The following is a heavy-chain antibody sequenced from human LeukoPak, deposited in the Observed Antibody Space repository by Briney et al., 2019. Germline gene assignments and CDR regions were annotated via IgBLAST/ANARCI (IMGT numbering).Heavy chain of an antibody. J-gene: IGHJ3*02. V-gene: IGHV4-39*01. CDR2: IYYSGST. CDR1: GGSISSSSYY. D-gene: IGHD3-22*01. CDR3: ARIRRGGVFHYYDSSGFPMGAFDI. Sequence: SETLSLTCTVSGGSISSSSYYWGWIRQPPGKGLEWIGSIYYSGSTYYNPSLKSRVTISVDTSKNQFSLKLSSVTAADTAVYYCARIRRGGVFHYYDSSGFPMGAFDIWGQGTMVTVSS.